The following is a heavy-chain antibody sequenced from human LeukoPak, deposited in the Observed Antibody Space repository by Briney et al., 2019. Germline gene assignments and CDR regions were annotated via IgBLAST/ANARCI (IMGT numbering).Heavy chain of an antibody. J-gene: IGHJ4*02. CDR3: ALIVGAAGFDY. D-gene: IGHD1-26*01. CDR2: ISSNGGST. CDR1: GFTFSSYA. V-gene: IGHV3-64*04. Sequence: PGGSLRLSCSASGFTFSSYAMHWVRQAPGKGLEYVSAISSNGGSTYYADSVKGRFTISRDNSKNTLYLQMNSLRAEDTAVYYCALIVGAAGFDYWGQGTLVTVSS.